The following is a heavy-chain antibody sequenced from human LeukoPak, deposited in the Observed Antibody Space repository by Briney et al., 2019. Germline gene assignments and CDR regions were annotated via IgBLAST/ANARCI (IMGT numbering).Heavy chain of an antibody. V-gene: IGHV3-23*01. CDR1: GFTVSSNY. CDR3: AKALNYWYFDL. J-gene: IGHJ2*01. Sequence: PGGSLRLSCAASGFTVSSNYMSWVRQAPGKGLEWVSASGGDGGSTYADSVKGRFTISRDNSKNTLYLQMNSLRAEDTATYYCAKALNYWYFDLWGRGNLVTVSS. CDR2: SGGDGGST.